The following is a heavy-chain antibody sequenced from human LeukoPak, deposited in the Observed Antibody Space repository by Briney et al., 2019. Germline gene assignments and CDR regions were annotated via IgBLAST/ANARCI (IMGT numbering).Heavy chain of an antibody. CDR2: ITSSGGTI. CDR3: ARAVRGHYYYYMDV. V-gene: IGHV3-11*01. J-gene: IGHJ6*03. CDR1: GFTFSDYY. D-gene: IGHD3-10*01. Sequence: PGGSLRLSCAASGFTFSDYYMSWIRQAPGKGLEWVSYITSSGGTIYYADSVKGRFTISRDNAKNSLYLQMNSLRAEDTAVYYCARAVRGHYYYYMDVWGKGTTVTISS.